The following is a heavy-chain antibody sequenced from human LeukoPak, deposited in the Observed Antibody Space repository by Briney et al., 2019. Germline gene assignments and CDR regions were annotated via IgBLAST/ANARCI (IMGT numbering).Heavy chain of an antibody. CDR1: GYTFTGHY. CDR3: ARRIAGRLVNDALDI. D-gene: IGHD6-6*01. V-gene: IGHV1-2*02. CDR2: INPYSGGT. J-gene: IGHJ3*02. Sequence: ASVKVSCKASGYTFTGHYLHWVRQAPGQGLEWMGWINPYSGGTHYALILQGRVTMTRDTSASTAYMELSRLRSDGTAVYYCARRIAGRLVNDALDIWGQGTTVTVSS.